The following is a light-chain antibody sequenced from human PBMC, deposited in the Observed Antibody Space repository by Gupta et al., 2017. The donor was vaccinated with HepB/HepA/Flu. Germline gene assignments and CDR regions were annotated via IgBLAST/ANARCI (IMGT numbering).Light chain of an antibody. CDR1: QSISSW. CDR2: KAS. CDR3: QQDNSYSGT. Sequence: DIQMTQSPSTLSASVGDRVTITCRASQSISSWLAWYQQKPGKAHKLLIYKASRLESGVPSRFSGSGSGTEFTLTISMRHPDDFATYCCQQDNSYSGTFGQGTKVEIK. V-gene: IGKV1-5*03. J-gene: IGKJ1*01.